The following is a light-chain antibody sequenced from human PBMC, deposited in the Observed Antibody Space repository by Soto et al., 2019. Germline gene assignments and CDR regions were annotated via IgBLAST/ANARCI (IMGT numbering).Light chain of an antibody. V-gene: IGLV1-40*01. CDR3: QSYDSSLSALYV. J-gene: IGLJ1*01. CDR2: GNS. CDR1: SSNIGAGYD. Sequence: QSVLTXPPSVSGAPGQRVTISCTGSSSNIGAGYDVHWYQQLPGTAPKLLIYGNSNRPSGVPDRFSGSKSGTSASLAITGLQAEDEADYYCQSYDSSLSALYVFGTGTKVTVL.